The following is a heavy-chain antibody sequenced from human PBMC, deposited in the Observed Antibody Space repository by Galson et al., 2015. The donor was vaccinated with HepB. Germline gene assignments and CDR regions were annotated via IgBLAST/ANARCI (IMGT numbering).Heavy chain of an antibody. CDR2: INSDGCST. Sequence: SLRLSCAASGFTFSTYWMHWVRQAPGKGLVWVSRINSDGCSTTYADSVKGRFTISRDNAKNTLYLQMNSLRAEDTAVYYCARARIAVAGFDYWGQGTLVTVSS. CDR3: ARARIAVAGFDY. J-gene: IGHJ4*02. V-gene: IGHV3-74*01. D-gene: IGHD6-19*01. CDR1: GFTFSTYW.